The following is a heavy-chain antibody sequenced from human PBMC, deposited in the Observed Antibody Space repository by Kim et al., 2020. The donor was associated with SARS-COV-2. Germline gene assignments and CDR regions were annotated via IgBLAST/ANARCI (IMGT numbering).Heavy chain of an antibody. CDR1: GYTLTELS. CDR2: FDPEDGET. V-gene: IGHV1-24*01. D-gene: IGHD1-7*01. J-gene: IGHJ4*02. CDR3: ATDALWEKLELPGY. Sequence: ASVKVSCKVSGYTLTELSMHWVRQAPGKGLEWMGGFDPEDGETIYAQKFQGRVTMTEDTSTDTAYMELSSLRSEDTAVYYCATDALWEKLELPGYWGQGTLVTVSS.